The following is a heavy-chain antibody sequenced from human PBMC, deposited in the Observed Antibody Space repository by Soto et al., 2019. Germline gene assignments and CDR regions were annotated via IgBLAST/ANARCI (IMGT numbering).Heavy chain of an antibody. CDR1: GFTFSDSA. J-gene: IGHJ5*02. V-gene: IGHV3-73*02. D-gene: IGHD1-26*01. CDR3: TSYSGSLSIPAA. CDR2: VASKPEGYTT. Sequence: EVQLVESGGGLVQPGGSLKLSCAASGFTFSDSAIHWVRQAPGKGLEWVGCVASKPEGYTTTYGASVKGRITISRDDSQNTSYRQMNSLKTEYTAVYYCTSYSGSLSIPAALGPGTLVTVSS.